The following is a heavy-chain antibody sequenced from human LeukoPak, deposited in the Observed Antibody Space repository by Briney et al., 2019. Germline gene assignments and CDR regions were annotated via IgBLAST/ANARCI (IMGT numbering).Heavy chain of an antibody. V-gene: IGHV4-59*12. D-gene: IGHD3-22*01. CDR1: GGSISSYY. CDR2: IYYSGST. CDR3: ARDRYYYDSSGYLRFDY. J-gene: IGHJ4*02. Sequence: SETLSLTCTVSGGSISSYYWSWIRQPPGKGLEWIGYIYYSGSTNYNPSLKSRVTMSVDTSKNQFSLKLSSVTAADTAVYYCARDRYYYDSSGYLRFDYWGQGTLVTVSS.